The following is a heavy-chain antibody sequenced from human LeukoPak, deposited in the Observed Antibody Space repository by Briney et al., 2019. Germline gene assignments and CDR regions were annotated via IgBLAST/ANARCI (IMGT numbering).Heavy chain of an antibody. CDR3: AKQLGYCSDGSCYFPY. V-gene: IGHV3-23*01. Sequence: GGSLRLSCAASGFTFSSSAMSWVRQAPGKGLEWVSAISNNGGYTYYADSVQGRFTISRDNSKNTLCLQMNSLRAEDTAVYYCAKQLGYCSDGSCYFPYWGQGTLVTVSS. CDR1: GFTFSSSA. D-gene: IGHD2-15*01. CDR2: ISNNGGYT. J-gene: IGHJ4*02.